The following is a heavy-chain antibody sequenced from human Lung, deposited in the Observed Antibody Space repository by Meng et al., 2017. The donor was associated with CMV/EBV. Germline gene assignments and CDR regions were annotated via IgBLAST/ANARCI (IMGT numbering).Heavy chain of an antibody. CDR2: ISVYTDNT. J-gene: IGHJ4*02. Sequence: ASXXVSXKTSGYTFTSYGISWVRQAPGQGLEWMGWISVYTDNTSSAQKYQGRLTMTTDTSTSTAYMEVRSLRSDDTAVYYCARDSPSLYSSSPGIDFWAQGTLVTVSS. V-gene: IGHV1-18*01. CDR1: GYTFTSYG. D-gene: IGHD6-6*01. CDR3: ARDSPSLYSSSPGIDF.